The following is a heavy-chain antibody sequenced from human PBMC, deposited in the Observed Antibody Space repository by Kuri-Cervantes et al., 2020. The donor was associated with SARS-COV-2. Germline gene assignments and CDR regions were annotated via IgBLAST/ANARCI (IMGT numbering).Heavy chain of an antibody. D-gene: IGHD2-2*01. CDR2: ILYDGSNK. CDR1: GFTFSSYA. CDR3: ARDGDIVVVREGFDY. Sequence: GGSLRLSCAASGFTFSSYAMHWVRQAPGKGLEWVAVILYDGSNKYYADSVKGRFTISRDNSKNTLYLQMNSLRAEDTAVYYCARDGDIVVVREGFDYWGQGTLVTVSS. J-gene: IGHJ4*02. V-gene: IGHV3-30-3*01.